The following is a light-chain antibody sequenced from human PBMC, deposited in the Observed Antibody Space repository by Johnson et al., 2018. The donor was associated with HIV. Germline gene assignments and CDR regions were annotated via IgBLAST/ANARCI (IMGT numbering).Light chain of an antibody. J-gene: IGLJ1*01. Sequence: QSVLTQPPSVSAAPGQKVTISCSGSSSDMGNYAVSWYQQLPGTAPKLLISENHKRPSGIPDRFSGSKSGTSATLGITGLQTGDEADYYCGTWDSSLNCFGTGTKVTVL. CDR1: SSDMGNYA. V-gene: IGLV1-51*02. CDR3: GTWDSSLNC. CDR2: ENH.